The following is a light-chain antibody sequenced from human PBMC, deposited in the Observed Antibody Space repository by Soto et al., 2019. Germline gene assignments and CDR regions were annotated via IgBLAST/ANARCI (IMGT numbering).Light chain of an antibody. CDR3: QQYCGFSIS. V-gene: IGKV1-5*03. Sequence: DIQMTQSPSTLSASVGDRVTFTCRASESISDWLVWYHQKPGKAPKLLIYKATRLESGVPSRFSGSASGTEFTLTITSLQPDDFGTYYCQQYCGFSISFGQGTRLEIK. J-gene: IGKJ5*01. CDR1: ESISDW. CDR2: KAT.